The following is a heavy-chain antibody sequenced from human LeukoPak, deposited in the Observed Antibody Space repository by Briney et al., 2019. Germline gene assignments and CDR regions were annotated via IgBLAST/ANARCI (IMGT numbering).Heavy chain of an antibody. CDR3: ARERYGGNSVEFDY. CDR1: GFSFSDYH. D-gene: IGHD4-23*01. CDR2: ISSSGNTI. J-gene: IGHJ4*02. Sequence: PGGSLRLSCAASGFSFSDYHINWIRQAPEKGLEWVSYISSSGNTIDYADSVRGRFTISRDNAKNSVVLHMNRLRVEDTAVYYCARERYGGNSVEFDYWGQGTLVTVSS. V-gene: IGHV3-11*04.